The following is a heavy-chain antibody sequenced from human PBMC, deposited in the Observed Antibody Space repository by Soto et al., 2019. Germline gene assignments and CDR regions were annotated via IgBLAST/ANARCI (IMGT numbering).Heavy chain of an antibody. CDR3: AREEVTMVRGIFRNWFDP. V-gene: IGHV4-59*11. CDR1: GDSISDHY. Sequence: SETLSLTCIVSGDSISDHYWTWIRQPPGKGLEWIGCIYYTGSTNYNPSLKSRVSMSLDTSKKQFSLKLTSVTPADTAVYYCAREEVTMVRGIFRNWFDPWGQGILVPSPQ. D-gene: IGHD3-10*01. J-gene: IGHJ5*02. CDR2: IYYTGST.